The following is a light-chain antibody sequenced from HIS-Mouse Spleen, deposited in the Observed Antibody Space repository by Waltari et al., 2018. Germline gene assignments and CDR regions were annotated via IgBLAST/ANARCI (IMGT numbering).Light chain of an antibody. J-gene: IGLJ2*01. CDR2: EGS. V-gene: IGLV2-23*03. Sequence: QSALTPPASVSGSPGQSITISCTGTSSDVGRYNLVSWYQQHPGKAPKLLIYEGSKRPSGVSNRFAGSKSGNTASLTISGLQAEDEADYYCCSYAGSSTFEVFGGGTKLTVL. CDR1: SSDVGRYNL. CDR3: CSYAGSSTFEV.